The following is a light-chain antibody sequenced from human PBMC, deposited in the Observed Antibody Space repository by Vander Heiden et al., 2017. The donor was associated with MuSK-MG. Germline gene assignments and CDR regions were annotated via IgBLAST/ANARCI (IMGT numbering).Light chain of an antibody. CDR1: SGNIASNY. CDR3: QSYDTVVV. Sequence: NFMLTQPHSVSESPGKTVTISCTRSSGNIASNYVQWFQQRPGSSPTTVIYEDNQRPSGVPNRFSGSIDSSSNSASLTISGLKTEDEADYYCQSYDTVVVLGGGTKLTVL. V-gene: IGLV6-57*01. CDR2: EDN. J-gene: IGLJ2*01.